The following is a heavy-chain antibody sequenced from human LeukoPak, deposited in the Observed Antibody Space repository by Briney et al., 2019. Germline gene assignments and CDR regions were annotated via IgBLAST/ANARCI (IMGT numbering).Heavy chain of an antibody. CDR2: IDHSGST. Sequence: SDTLSLTCAVCGGSFSGYYWSWLRQPPGKGLEWIGEIDHSGSTNYNPSLKSRVPISVDTSKNQFSLKLSSMTAADTAVFYCARGPTLFSTSWFDSWGQGTLVTVSS. CDR3: ARGPTLFSTSWFDS. J-gene: IGHJ5*01. V-gene: IGHV4-34*01. CDR1: GGSFSGYY. D-gene: IGHD2-2*01.